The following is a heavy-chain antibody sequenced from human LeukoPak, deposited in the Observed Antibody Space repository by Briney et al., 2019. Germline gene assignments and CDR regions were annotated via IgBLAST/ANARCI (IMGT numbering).Heavy chain of an antibody. Sequence: PGRSLRLSCAASGFTLSTCGMHWVRQAPGKGLEWVAMISHGGNSKQYADFAKGRFTISRDNSKNTLYLKMNSLRTEDTAVYHCAKDLYDNDWYNYFDPWGQGALVTVSS. J-gene: IGHJ5*02. V-gene: IGHV3-30*18. D-gene: IGHD5-24*01. CDR3: AKDLYDNDWYNYFDP. CDR1: GFTLSTCG. CDR2: ISHGGNSK.